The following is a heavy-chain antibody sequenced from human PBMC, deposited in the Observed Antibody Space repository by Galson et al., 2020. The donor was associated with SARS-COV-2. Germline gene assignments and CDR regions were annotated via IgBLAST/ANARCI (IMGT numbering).Heavy chain of an antibody. D-gene: IGHD2-15*01. Sequence: HGESLKISCKGSENTFNNYWIAWVRQMHGRGLEWMGIIYPGDSDTRYSPSFQGQVTISADKSISTAYLQWSSLKASDTAMYYCARHVSSYYNWFDPWGQGTLVTVSS. CDR1: ENTFNNYW. CDR2: IYPGDSDT. J-gene: IGHJ5*02. V-gene: IGHV5-51*01. CDR3: ARHVSSYYNWFDP.